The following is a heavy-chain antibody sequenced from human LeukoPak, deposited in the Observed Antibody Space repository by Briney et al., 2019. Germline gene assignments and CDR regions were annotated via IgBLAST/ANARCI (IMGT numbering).Heavy chain of an antibody. V-gene: IGHV3-30*04. J-gene: IGHJ4*02. Sequence: GGSLRLSCAASGFTFSSYAMHWVRQAPGKGLEWVAVISYDGSNKYYADSVKGRFTISRDNSKNTLYLQRNSLRAEDTAVYYCARVRDDTLDYWGQGTLVTVSS. CDR2: ISYDGSNK. CDR1: GFTFSSYA. D-gene: IGHD5-24*01. CDR3: ARVRDDTLDY.